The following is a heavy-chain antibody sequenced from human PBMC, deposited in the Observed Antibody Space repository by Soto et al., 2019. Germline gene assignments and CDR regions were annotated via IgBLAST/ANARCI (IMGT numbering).Heavy chain of an antibody. Sequence: PPGKGLEWIGYIYYSGSTNYNPSLKSRVTISVDTSKNQFSLKLSSVTAADTAVYYCARQVRVLRYFDWPDAFDIWGQGTMVTVSS. CDR3: ARQVRVLRYFDWPDAFDI. J-gene: IGHJ3*02. V-gene: IGHV4-59*08. CDR2: IYYSGST. D-gene: IGHD3-9*01.